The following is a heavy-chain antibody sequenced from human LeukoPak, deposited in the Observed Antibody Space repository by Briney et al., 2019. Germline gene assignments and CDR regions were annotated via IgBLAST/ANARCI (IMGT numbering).Heavy chain of an antibody. J-gene: IGHJ4*02. CDR2: SIHSGAI. Sequence: SGTLSLTCAVHGGSFSGYYWSWIRQSPGKGLEWIGESIHSGAISYDPSLRSRVTVSVDTSKNQFSLKLSSVTAADTAVYYCARGRLDTMVRGVIKRYFDYWGQGTLVTVSS. D-gene: IGHD3-10*01. CDR3: ARGRLDTMVRGVIKRYFDY. CDR1: GGSFSGYY. V-gene: IGHV4-34*01.